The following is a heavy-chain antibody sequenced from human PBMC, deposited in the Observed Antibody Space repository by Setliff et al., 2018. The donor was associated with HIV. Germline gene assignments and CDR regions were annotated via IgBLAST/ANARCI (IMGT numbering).Heavy chain of an antibody. D-gene: IGHD3-22*01. CDR1: GYTLTELS. J-gene: IGHJ3*02. Sequence: ASVKVSCKVSGYTLTELSMHWVRQAPGKGLEWMGGFDPEDGETIYAQKFQGRVTMTEDTSTDTAYMELSSLRSEDTAVYYCATHTYYYDSSGYYFDAFDIWGQGTMVTVSS. CDR2: FDPEDGET. CDR3: ATHTYYYDSSGYYFDAFDI. V-gene: IGHV1-24*01.